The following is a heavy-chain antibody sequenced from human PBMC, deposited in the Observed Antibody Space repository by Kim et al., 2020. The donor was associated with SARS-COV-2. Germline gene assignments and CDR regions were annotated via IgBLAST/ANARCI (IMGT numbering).Heavy chain of an antibody. Sequence: ASVKVSCKASGYTFTDYFFFWVRQAPGQGLEWMGWINSNSGGTNYAQKFQGRVTLTRDTSISTAYMGLSSLRSDDTAVYYCSTASCFAYWGRGTLVTVSS. CDR2: INSNSGGT. J-gene: IGHJ4*02. D-gene: IGHD2-2*01. V-gene: IGHV1-2*02. CDR3: STASCFAY. CDR1: GYTFTDYF.